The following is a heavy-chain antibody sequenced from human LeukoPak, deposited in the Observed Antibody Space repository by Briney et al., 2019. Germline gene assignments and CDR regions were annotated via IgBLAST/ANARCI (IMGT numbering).Heavy chain of an antibody. J-gene: IGHJ5*02. CDR3: ARGLGYCTSTSCFERADP. Sequence: GGSLRLSCAASGFSFSSYNMNWVRQAPGKGLEWVSSISSSSRYIYYADSVKGRFTISRDNTKNSLYLQMNSLRAEDTAVYYCARGLGYCTSTSCFERADPWGQGTLVTVSS. CDR1: GFSFSSYN. D-gene: IGHD2-2*01. V-gene: IGHV3-21*01. CDR2: ISSSSRYI.